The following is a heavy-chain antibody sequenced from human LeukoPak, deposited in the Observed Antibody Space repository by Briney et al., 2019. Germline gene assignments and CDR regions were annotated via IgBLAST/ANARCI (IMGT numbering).Heavy chain of an antibody. J-gene: IGHJ4*02. V-gene: IGHV3-30*04. CDR3: ARERGIRALYFDN. Sequence: GGSLRLSCAASGFTFISYTMHRVRQAPGKGLEWVALTSSDGDKYFADSVQGRFTISRDNSRNTVYLQLGSLRPDDTAVYYCARERGIRALYFDNWGQGTLVTVSS. D-gene: IGHD3-16*01. CDR2: TSSDGDK. CDR1: GFTFISYT.